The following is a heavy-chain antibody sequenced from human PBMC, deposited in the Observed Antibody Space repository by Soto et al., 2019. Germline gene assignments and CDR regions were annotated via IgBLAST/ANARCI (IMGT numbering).Heavy chain of an antibody. D-gene: IGHD3-16*01. CDR1: GGTFSSYA. V-gene: IGHV1-69*12. CDR2: IIPIFGTA. Sequence: QVQLVQSGAEVKKPGSSVKVSCKASGGTFSSYAISWVRQAPGQGLEWMGGIIPIFGTANYAQKFQGRVTITADESTSTVYRERSSLRAEDTAVYYCARGGRSGTFYYYYGMDVWGQGTTVTVSS. CDR3: ARGGRSGTFYYYYGMDV. J-gene: IGHJ6*02.